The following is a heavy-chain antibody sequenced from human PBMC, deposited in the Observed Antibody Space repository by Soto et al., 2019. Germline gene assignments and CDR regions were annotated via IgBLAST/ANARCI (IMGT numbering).Heavy chain of an antibody. J-gene: IGHJ4*02. V-gene: IGHV4-30-2*06. Sequence: PSETLSLTCTVAGASISDGGFWWSWIRQSPGKVLEWIGYISHLESTYFHPSFKSRLTMSIDRTRNQFSLKLSSVTAADMAVYYCARGGGYDSFDYWGQGVLVTVSS. D-gene: IGHD5-12*01. CDR2: ISHLEST. CDR1: GASISDGGFW. CDR3: ARGGGYDSFDY.